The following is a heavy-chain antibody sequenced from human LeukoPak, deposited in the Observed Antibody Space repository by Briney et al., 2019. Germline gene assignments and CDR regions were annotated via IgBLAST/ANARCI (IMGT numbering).Heavy chain of an antibody. Sequence: GGSLRLSCAASGVTLSSYAMSWARQAPGKGLEWASGISSSGSGGNTYYADSVKGRFTISRDGSKNTLFLHMNTLRAEDTAIYYCAKDRTVGASYWYFDLWGRGTLVTVSS. CDR1: GVTLSSYA. V-gene: IGHV3-23*01. J-gene: IGHJ2*01. CDR2: ISSSGSGGNT. CDR3: AKDRTVGASYWYFDL. D-gene: IGHD1-26*01.